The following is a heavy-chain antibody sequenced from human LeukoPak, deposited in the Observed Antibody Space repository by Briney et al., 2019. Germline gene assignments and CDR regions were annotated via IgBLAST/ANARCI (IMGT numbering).Heavy chain of an antibody. CDR1: GGSISSSSYY. Sequence: SETLSLTCTVSGGSISSSSYYWGWIRQPPGKGLEWIGSIYYSGSTYYNPSLKSRLTISVDTSENQFSLKLSSVTAADTAVYYCARDRFYGGAVAPIDYWGQGTLVTVSS. CDR3: ARDRFYGGAVAPIDY. D-gene: IGHD4/OR15-4a*01. V-gene: IGHV4-39*07. CDR2: IYYSGST. J-gene: IGHJ4*02.